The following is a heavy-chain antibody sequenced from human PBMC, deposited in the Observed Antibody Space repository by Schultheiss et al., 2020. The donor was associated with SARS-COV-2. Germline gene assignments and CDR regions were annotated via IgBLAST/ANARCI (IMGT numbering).Heavy chain of an antibody. CDR2: ISYDGSNK. CDR1: GFTFSSYA. D-gene: IGHD1-26*01. Sequence: GESLKISCAASGFTFSSYAMHWVRQAPGKGLEWVAVISYDGSNKYYADSVKGRFTISRDNSKNTLYLQMNSLRAEDTAVYYCARGAATHLRGGMDVWGQGTTVTVSS. J-gene: IGHJ6*02. CDR3: ARGAATHLRGGMDV. V-gene: IGHV3-30*04.